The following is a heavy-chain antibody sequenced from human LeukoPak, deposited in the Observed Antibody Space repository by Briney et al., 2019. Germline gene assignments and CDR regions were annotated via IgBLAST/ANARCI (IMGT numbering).Heavy chain of an antibody. CDR3: ARHADTAASGTPTAFDI. Sequence: PSETLSLTCTVSGGSISSCGYYWGWIRQPPGKGLESIGSVHCSGSTYYSPSLKSRVTISVDTSKKQIYMKLGSVTAADAAVYYCARHADTAASGTPTAFDIWGQGTMVTVSS. D-gene: IGHD6-13*01. CDR1: GGSISSCGYY. CDR2: VHCSGST. V-gene: IGHV4-39*01. J-gene: IGHJ3*02.